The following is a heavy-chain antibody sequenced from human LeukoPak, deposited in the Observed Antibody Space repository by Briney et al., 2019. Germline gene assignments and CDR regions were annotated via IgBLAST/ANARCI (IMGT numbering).Heavy chain of an antibody. J-gene: IGHJ4*02. V-gene: IGHV4-39*01. CDR1: GGSISSSSYY. CDR3: ARLWDGTGV. CDR2: IYYSGST. D-gene: IGHD3-10*01. Sequence: SETLSLTCTVSGGSISSSSYYWGWIRQPPGKGPEWIGSIYYSGSTYYNPSLKSRVTISVDTSKNQFSLKLSSVTAADTAVYYRARLWDGTGVWGQGTLVTVSS.